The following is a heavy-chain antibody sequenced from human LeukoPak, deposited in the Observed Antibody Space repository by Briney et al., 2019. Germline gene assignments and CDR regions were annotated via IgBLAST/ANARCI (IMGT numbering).Heavy chain of an antibody. Sequence: SETLSLTCAVYGGSFSGYYWSWIRQPPGKGLEWIGEINHSGSTNYNPSLKSRVTISVDTSKNQFSLKLSSVTAADTAVYYCARYVDYGGNFDYWGQGTLVTVSS. CDR2: INHSGST. D-gene: IGHD4-23*01. CDR3: ARYVDYGGNFDY. J-gene: IGHJ4*02. V-gene: IGHV4-34*01. CDR1: GGSFSGYY.